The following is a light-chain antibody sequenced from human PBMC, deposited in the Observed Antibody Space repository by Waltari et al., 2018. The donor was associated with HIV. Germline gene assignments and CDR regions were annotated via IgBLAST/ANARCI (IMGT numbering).Light chain of an antibody. Sequence: SYVLTQPPSVSVAPGQTARITCGGNNIGSKSVHWYKQKTGQAPVLVIDDDTDRPSGIPERFSGSNSGNTATLTISRVEPGDEADYYWQVWDTNSDHAVFGGGTNVTVL. CDR3: QVWDTNSDHAV. CDR2: DDT. CDR1: NIGSKS. V-gene: IGLV3-21*02. J-gene: IGLJ2*01.